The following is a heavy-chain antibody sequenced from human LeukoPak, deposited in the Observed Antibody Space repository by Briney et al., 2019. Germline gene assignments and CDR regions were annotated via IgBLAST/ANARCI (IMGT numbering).Heavy chain of an antibody. CDR1: GGSFSGYY. CDR2: INHSGST. V-gene: IGHV4-34*01. Sequence: PSETLSLTCAVYGGSFSGYYWSWIRQPPGQGLEWIGEINHSGSTNYNPSLKSRVTISVDTSKNQFSLKLSSVTAADTAVYYCARAVTVAGSSDYWGQGTLVTVSS. CDR3: ARAVTVAGSSDY. D-gene: IGHD6-19*01. J-gene: IGHJ4*02.